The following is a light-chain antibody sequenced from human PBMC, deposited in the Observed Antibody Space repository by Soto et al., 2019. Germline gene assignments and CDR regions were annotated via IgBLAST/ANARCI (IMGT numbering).Light chain of an antibody. V-gene: IGKV1-5*01. CDR3: QQYENYWT. Sequence: DIQMTQSPSTLSATAVERVTITCRASQSISSWLAWYQHKPGKAPKLLIYDASNLDSGVPSRFSGSGSGTEFSLTISNLQPDDCATYYCQQYENYWTFGQGTKVDIK. CDR2: DAS. J-gene: IGKJ1*01. CDR1: QSISSW.